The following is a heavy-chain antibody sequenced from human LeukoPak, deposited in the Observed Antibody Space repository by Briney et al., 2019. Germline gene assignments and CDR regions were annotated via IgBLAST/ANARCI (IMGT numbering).Heavy chain of an antibody. CDR1: RYSFTTYW. D-gene: IGHD2-21*02. Sequence: GESLKISCKGSRYSFTTYWIGWVRQMPGKGLEWMGIIYPGDSDTRYSPSFQGQVTISADKSISTAYLQWSSLKASDTAMYYCARRAYCGGDCYLGGFDYWGQGTLVTVSS. CDR3: ARRAYCGGDCYLGGFDY. J-gene: IGHJ4*02. V-gene: IGHV5-51*01. CDR2: IYPGDSDT.